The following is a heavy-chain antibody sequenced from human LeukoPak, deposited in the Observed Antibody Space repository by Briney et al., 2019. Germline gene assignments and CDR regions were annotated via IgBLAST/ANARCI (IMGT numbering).Heavy chain of an antibody. CDR2: IYYSGST. J-gene: IGHJ4*02. D-gene: IGHD3-22*01. CDR3: AREDPDDSSGYYFR. V-gene: IGHV4-31*03. CDR1: GGSISSGGYY. Sequence: SETLSLTCTVSGGSISSGGYYWSWIRQHPGKGLEWIGYIYYSGSTYYNPSLKSRVTISVDTSKNQFSLKLSSVTAADTAVYYRAREDPDDSSGYYFRWGQGTLVTVSS.